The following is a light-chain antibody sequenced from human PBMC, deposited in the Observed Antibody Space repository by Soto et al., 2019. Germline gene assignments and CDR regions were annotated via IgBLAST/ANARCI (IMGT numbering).Light chain of an antibody. J-gene: IGLJ1*01. CDR3: SSYAGSYTYV. CDR2: DVS. CDR1: TSDVGGYYY. Sequence: QSALTQPRSLSGSPGQSVTISCTGTTSDVGGYYYVSWYQQHPGKAPKLVLYDVSKRPSGVPDRFSGSKSGNTASLTISGLQAEDEADYYCSSYAGSYTYVFGTGTKLTVL. V-gene: IGLV2-11*01.